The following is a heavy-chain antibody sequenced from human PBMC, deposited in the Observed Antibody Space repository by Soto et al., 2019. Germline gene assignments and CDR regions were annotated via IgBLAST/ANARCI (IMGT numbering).Heavy chain of an antibody. D-gene: IGHD3-10*01. V-gene: IGHV4-31*03. J-gene: IGHJ4*02. Sequence: QVQLQESGPRLVKPSQTLSLTCSVSGGSIISGGYYWGWIRQHPGKGLEWIGYIYYSGSAFYNPSLKSRLTISVDTSKSHFSLTLNSVTAADTAVYYCARSLRGVMFDYWGQGTLVTVSS. CDR3: ARSLRGVMFDY. CDR2: IYYSGSA. CDR1: GGSIISGGYY.